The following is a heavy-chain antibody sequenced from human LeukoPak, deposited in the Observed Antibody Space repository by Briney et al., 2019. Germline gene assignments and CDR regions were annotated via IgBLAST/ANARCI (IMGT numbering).Heavy chain of an antibody. D-gene: IGHD3-3*01. CDR3: ARFGVVTT. CDR2: ISSGSGYM. J-gene: IGHJ5*02. V-gene: IGHV3-21*01. CDR1: GFTFSSHS. Sequence: PGGSLRLSCAGSGFTFSSHSMNWVRQAPGQGLEWVSSISSGSGYMYYADSVKGRFTISRDNSKNTLYLQMNSLRAEDTAVYYCARFGVVTTWGQGTLVTVSS.